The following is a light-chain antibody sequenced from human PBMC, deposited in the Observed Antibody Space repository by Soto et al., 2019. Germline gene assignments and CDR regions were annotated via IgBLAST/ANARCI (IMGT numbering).Light chain of an antibody. CDR3: QQASISQLT. CDR1: HSIGAW. CDR2: ATS. V-gene: IGKV1-12*01. J-gene: IGKJ4*01. Sequence: DVQLTQSPSSVSASVGDRVTITCRASHSIGAWLAWYQQKPGKAPNLLIYATSTLQTGVPSRFSGGGSGTEFTLTISSLQPEDFATYYCQQASISQLTFGGGTKVEMK.